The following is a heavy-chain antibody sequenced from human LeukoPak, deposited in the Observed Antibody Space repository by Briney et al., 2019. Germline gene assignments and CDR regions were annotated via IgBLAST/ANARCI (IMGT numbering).Heavy chain of an antibody. J-gene: IGHJ4*02. Sequence: PGRSLRLSCAASGFTFSSYAMHWVRHAPGKGLEWVAVISYDGSNKYYADSVKGRFTISRDNSKNTLYLQMGSLRAEDMAVYYCARAGYSSGYSFGYWGQGTLVTVSS. V-gene: IGHV3-30*14. CDR1: GFTFSSYA. D-gene: IGHD3-22*01. CDR2: ISYDGSNK. CDR3: ARAGYSSGYSFGY.